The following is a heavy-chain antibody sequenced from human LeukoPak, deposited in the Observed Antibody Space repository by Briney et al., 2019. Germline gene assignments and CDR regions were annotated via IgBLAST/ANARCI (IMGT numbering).Heavy chain of an antibody. Sequence: SETLSLTCTVSGGSISSYYWSWIRQPPGKGLEWIGYIYYSGSTNYNPSLKSRVTISVDTSKNQFSLKLSSVTAADTAMYYCARKVTAMEPYVDYWGQGTLVTVSS. CDR3: ARKVTAMEPYVDY. CDR2: IYYSGST. J-gene: IGHJ4*02. D-gene: IGHD5-18*01. CDR1: GGSISSYY. V-gene: IGHV4-59*01.